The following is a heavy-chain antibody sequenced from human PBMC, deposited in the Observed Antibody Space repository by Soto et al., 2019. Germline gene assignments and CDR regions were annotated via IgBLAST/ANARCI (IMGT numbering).Heavy chain of an antibody. D-gene: IGHD3-22*01. CDR2: INPSGGST. V-gene: IGHV1-46*01. J-gene: IGHJ4*02. CDR3: ARGTRLTMIVGVIPQFDY. Sequence: ASVKVSCKASGYTFTSYYMHWVRQAPGQGLEWMGIINPSGGSTSYAQKFQGRVTMTRDTSTSTVYMELSSLRSEDTAVYYCARGTRLTMIVGVIPQFDYWGQGTLVTVSS. CDR1: GYTFTSYY.